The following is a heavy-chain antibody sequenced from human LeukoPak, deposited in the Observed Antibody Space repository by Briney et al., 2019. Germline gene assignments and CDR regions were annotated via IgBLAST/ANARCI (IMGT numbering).Heavy chain of an antibody. D-gene: IGHD3-10*01. CDR3: ARFTSGSGDENFDY. CDR2: ISAYNGNT. J-gene: IGHJ4*02. V-gene: IGHV1-18*01. CDR1: GYIFTSYV. Sequence: ASVKVSCKASGYIFTSYVINWVRQAPGQGLDWMGWISAYNGNTNYAQKLQGRVTMTTDTSTSTAYMELRSLRSDDTAVYYCARFTSGSGDENFDYWGQGTLVTVSS.